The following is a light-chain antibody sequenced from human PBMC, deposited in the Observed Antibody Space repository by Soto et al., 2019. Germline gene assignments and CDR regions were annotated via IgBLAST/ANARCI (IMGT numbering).Light chain of an antibody. CDR2: AAS. V-gene: IGKV1-27*01. CDR1: QGISNY. Sequence: DIQMTQSPSSLSASVGDRVTITCRASQGISNYVAWYQQKPGKVPKLLISAASTLQSGVSSRFSGRGSGTDCTLTISSLQPEDVATYYCQKYDSVPFTFGPGTKV. J-gene: IGKJ3*01. CDR3: QKYDSVPFT.